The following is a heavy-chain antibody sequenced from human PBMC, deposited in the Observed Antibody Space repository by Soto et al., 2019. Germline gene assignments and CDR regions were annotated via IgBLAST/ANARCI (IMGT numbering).Heavy chain of an antibody. Sequence: QVQLVESGGGVVQPGRSLRLSCVASGFTFSSYAMHWVRQAPGKGLEWVAIILYDGSNKYYADSVKGRFTISRDNSKNTLYLQMNSLRAEDTAAYYCARDSPRPGWGQGTLVTVSS. CDR3: ARDSPRPG. CDR2: ILYDGSNK. V-gene: IGHV3-30-3*01. CDR1: GFTFSSYA. J-gene: IGHJ4*02.